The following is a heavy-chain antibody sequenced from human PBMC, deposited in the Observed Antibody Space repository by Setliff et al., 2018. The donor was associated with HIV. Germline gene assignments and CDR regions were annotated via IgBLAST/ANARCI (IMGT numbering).Heavy chain of an antibody. Sequence: SETLSLTCTVSSGPFSSRHYWGWIRQSPGKGLEWIGSVSYSGTTYYNPSLRSRVTLSVDTSKSQFSLKLTSVTAADTAAYFCARVSTDYVWGSFLSSGPYYFDFWGQGALVTVSS. V-gene: IGHV4-39*07. D-gene: IGHD3-16*01. CDR3: ARVSTDYVWGSFLSSGPYYFDF. J-gene: IGHJ4*02. CDR2: VSYSGTT. CDR1: SGPFSSRHY.